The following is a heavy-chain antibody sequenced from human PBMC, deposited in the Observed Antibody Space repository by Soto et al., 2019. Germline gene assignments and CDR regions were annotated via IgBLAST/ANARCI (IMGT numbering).Heavy chain of an antibody. CDR2: IYYSGST. J-gene: IGHJ4*02. CDR3: ARHDGNTVTTD. CDR1: GGSISSYY. V-gene: IGHV4-59*08. Sequence: PSETLSLTCTVSGGSISSYYWSWIRQPPGKGLEWIGYIYYSGSTNYNPSLKSRVTISVDTSKNQFSLKLSSVTAADTAVYYCARHDGNTVTTDWGQGTLVTVSS. D-gene: IGHD4-17*01.